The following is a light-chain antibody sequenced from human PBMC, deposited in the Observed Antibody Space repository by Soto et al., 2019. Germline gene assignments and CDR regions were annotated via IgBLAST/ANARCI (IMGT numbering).Light chain of an antibody. V-gene: IGKV1-13*02. J-gene: IGKJ5*01. CDR3: HHYNSFPIT. CDR1: EDITTS. Sequence: AIQLTQSPSSLSASVGDRVTITCRASEDITTSLAWYRQNPGQAPKLLIYDASTLHSGVPSRFSGSGSGTDFTLTISSLQPEDFATYYCHHYNSFPITFGQGTGLDIK. CDR2: DAS.